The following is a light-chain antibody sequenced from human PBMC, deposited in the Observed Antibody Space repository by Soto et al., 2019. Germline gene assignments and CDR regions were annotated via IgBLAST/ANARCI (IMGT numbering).Light chain of an antibody. CDR1: SNDIGTYNR. CDR3: NSFTTSITYV. J-gene: IGLJ1*01. CDR2: EVN. V-gene: IGLV2-18*02. Sequence: QSVLTQPASVSGSPGQSITISCTGTSNDIGTYNRVSWYQQPPGTAPKLIIYEVNNRPSGVPDRFSGSKSGNTASLTISGLQAEDEADYYCNSFTTSITYVFGTGTKVTV.